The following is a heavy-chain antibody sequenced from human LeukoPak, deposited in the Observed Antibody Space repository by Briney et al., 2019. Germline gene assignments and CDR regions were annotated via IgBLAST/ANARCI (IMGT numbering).Heavy chain of an antibody. CDR3: ARIGKGGESCGGGGVYY. CDR2: INPNSGGT. J-gene: IGHJ4*02. V-gene: IGHV1-2*06. CDR1: GYTFTGYY. Sequence: GASVKVSCKASGYTFTGYYMHWVRQAPGQGLEWMGRINPNSGGTNYAQKFQGRVTMTRDTSISTAYMELSRLRSDDTAVYYCARIGKGGESCGGGGVYYCGQGTLVTVSS. D-gene: IGHD3-16*01.